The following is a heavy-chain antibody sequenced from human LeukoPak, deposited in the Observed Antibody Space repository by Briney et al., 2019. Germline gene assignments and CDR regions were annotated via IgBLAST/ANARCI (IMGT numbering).Heavy chain of an antibody. V-gene: IGHV3-23*01. CDR3: AKDGWEIRLATGN. CDR2: ISGGGKT. CDR1: GFTFSSYD. Sequence: GGSLRLSCAASGFTFSSYDMSWVRQAPGKGLECVSGISGGGKTFYSDSVRGRFTISRDNSKNTLYLDMTGLRAEDTAVYFCAKDGWEIRLATGNWGQGTLVTVSS. D-gene: IGHD1-26*01. J-gene: IGHJ4*02.